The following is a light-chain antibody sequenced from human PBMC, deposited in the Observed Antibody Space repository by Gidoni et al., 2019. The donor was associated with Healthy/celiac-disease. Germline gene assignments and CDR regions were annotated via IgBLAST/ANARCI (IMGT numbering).Light chain of an antibody. J-gene: IGKJ1*01. CDR1: QGISNY. CDR3: QKYNSAPWT. V-gene: IGKV1-27*01. Sequence: DIKLTQSQSSLSASEVDRATITCRASQGISNYLAWYQQKPGKVPKLLIDAASTLQSGVPSRFSGSGSGTDFTLTISSLQPEDVATYYCQKYNSAPWTFGQGTKVEIK. CDR2: AAS.